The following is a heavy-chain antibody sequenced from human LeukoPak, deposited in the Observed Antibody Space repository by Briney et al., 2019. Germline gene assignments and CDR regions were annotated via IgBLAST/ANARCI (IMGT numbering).Heavy chain of an antibody. J-gene: IGHJ4*02. CDR3: ARSGMWFSTND. V-gene: IGHV1-46*01. Sequence: SMKVSCKASGYTVTNYYMHCVRRAPGQGLEWMGMINPSISSRTYAQKFQGRVTVTSDTSTSTVYMEVSSLRSEDTAIYYCARSGMWFSTNDWGQGTLVTVSS. CDR1: GYTVTNYY. D-gene: IGHD2-21*01. CDR2: INPSISSR.